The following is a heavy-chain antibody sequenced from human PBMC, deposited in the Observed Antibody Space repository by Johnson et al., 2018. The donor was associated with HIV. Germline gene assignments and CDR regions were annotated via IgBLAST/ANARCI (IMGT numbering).Heavy chain of an antibody. CDR3: AKDRSLEWLYDAFDI. J-gene: IGHJ3*02. CDR2: IWYDGSNK. Sequence: QVQLVESGGGVVQPGRSLRLSCAASGFTFSNYAIHWVRQAPGKGLEWVAVIWYDGSNKYYADSVKGRFTISRDNSKNTLYLQMNSLRAEDTAVYYCAKDRSLEWLYDAFDIWGQGTMVTVSS. V-gene: IGHV3-30*04. D-gene: IGHD3-3*01. CDR1: GFTFSNYA.